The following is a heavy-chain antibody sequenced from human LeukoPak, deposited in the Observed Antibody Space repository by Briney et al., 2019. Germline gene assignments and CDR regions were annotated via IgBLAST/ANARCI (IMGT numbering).Heavy chain of an antibody. CDR3: ANLDFFRPQ. D-gene: IGHD3/OR15-3a*01. CDR2: ITGSSAST. J-gene: IGHJ4*02. Sequence: GGSLLQISADAGFTFITCYMSWVGQAPGKGLEWVSSITGSSASTYYADSVKGRFTISRDNSKNTLYLQMNSLRAEDTAVYFCANLDFFRPQGGRGTLVTVSS. V-gene: IGHV3-23*01. CDR1: GFTFITCY.